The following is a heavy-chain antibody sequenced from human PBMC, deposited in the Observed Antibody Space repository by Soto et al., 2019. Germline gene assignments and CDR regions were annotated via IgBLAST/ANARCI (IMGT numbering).Heavy chain of an antibody. V-gene: IGHV3-74*01. Sequence: EVQLVESGGGLVQPGGSLRLSCAASGFTFSSYWMHWVRQAPGKGLVWVSRMNSDGSSTSYADAVKGRFTISRENAKNTVILPMTSLRAEDTAGSYCTRPKAGNSWYSWYFDLWGRGTLVTVSS. CDR3: TRPKAGNSWYSWYFDL. J-gene: IGHJ2*01. D-gene: IGHD6-13*01. CDR1: GFTFSSYW. CDR2: MNSDGSST.